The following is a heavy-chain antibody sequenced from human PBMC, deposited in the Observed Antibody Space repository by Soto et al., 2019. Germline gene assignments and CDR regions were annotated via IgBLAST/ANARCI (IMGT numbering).Heavy chain of an antibody. CDR1: GFTFSDYY. CDR3: ATPTQYCSGGSCYSISDFDI. Sequence: GGSLRLACAASGFTFSDYYMSWIRQAPGKGLEWVSYISSSGSTIYYADSVKGRFTISRDNAKNSLYLQMNSLRAEDTAVYYCATPTQYCSGGSCYSISDFDIWGQGTMVTVSS. D-gene: IGHD2-15*01. V-gene: IGHV3-11*01. CDR2: ISSSGSTI. J-gene: IGHJ3*02.